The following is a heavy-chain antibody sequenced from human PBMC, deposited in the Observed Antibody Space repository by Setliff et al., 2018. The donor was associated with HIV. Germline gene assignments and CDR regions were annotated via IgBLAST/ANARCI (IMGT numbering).Heavy chain of an antibody. CDR2: INVYNGDT. CDR1: DYPFSNFG. CDR3: ATDRTQTGISLVRGRLTDPARYPLDY. V-gene: IGHV1-18*01. D-gene: IGHD3-10*01. Sequence: ASVKVSCKASDYPFSNFGISWVRQAPGQGLEWMAWINVYNGDTNFAQKFQGRVTMTKDTSTGTAYMELSSLRSDDTAVYYCATDRTQTGISLVRGRLTDPARYPLDYWGQGPLVTVSS. J-gene: IGHJ4*02.